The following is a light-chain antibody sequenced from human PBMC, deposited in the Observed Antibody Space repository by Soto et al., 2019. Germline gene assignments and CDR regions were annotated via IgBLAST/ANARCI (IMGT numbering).Light chain of an antibody. CDR2: DAS. CDR1: ESIRTW. V-gene: IGKV1-5*01. J-gene: IGKJ1*01. CDR3: QQYNNYPRT. Sequence: DIQMTQSPSTLSASIGDRVTITCRASESIRTWLAWYQHKPGKAPKFLIYDASSLESGVPSRFSGGGSGTEFTLTISNLQPDDFATYFCQQYNNYPRTFGQGTKVDIK.